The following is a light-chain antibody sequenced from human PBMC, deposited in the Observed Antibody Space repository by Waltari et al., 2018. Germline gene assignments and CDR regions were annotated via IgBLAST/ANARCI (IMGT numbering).Light chain of an antibody. CDR2: GAS. CDR1: QNINTY. V-gene: IGKV1-39*01. J-gene: IGKJ1*01. CDR3: QQSNSGPWT. Sequence: DIQMTQSPSSLSASVGDRVTIPCRASQNINTYLNWDQQKPGKAPKLLINGASRLQSGVPSRFSGSRSGTEFPLTISSLQVEDFATYYSQQSNSGPWTFGQGTKVDVK.